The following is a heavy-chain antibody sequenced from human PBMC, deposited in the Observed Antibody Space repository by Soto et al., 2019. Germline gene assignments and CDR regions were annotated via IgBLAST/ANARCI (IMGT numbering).Heavy chain of an antibody. Sequence: GASVKVSCKASGYTFTSYGISWVRQAPGQGLEWMGWISAYNGNTNYAQKLQGRVTMTTDTSTSTAYMELRSLRSDDTAVYYCARRLWQLDAYNWFDPWGQGTLVTVSS. V-gene: IGHV1-18*04. CDR1: GYTFTSYG. J-gene: IGHJ5*02. D-gene: IGHD1-26*01. CDR2: ISAYNGNT. CDR3: ARRLWQLDAYNWFDP.